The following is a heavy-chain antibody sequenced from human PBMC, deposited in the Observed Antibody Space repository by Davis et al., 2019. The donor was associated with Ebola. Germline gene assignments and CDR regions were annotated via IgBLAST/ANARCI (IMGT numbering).Heavy chain of an antibody. J-gene: IGHJ4*02. CDR2: IYYSGTT. V-gene: IGHV4-59*01. CDR3: AREYHTGHDY. Sequence: PSKTLSLTCTVSGGSISSYYWSWIRQPPGKGLEWIGYIYYSGTTSYNPSLKSRLTISIDTSKNQFSLKLSSVTAADTAVYYCAREYHTGHDYWGQGTLVTVSS. CDR1: GGSISSYY. D-gene: IGHD2-8*02.